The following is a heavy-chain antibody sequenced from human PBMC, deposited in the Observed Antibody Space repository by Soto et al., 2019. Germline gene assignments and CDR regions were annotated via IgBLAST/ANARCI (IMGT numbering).Heavy chain of an antibody. Sequence: QVQLVESGGGVVQPGGSLRLSCEASGFTFRDYGFHWVRQAPGKGLEGVAVIYYDGSGSDYEDSVRGRFIFSRDISTNTLYLQMNSLRAEETAVYYCVRDDCSGGTCYGGYWGQGTLVTVSS. CDR2: IYYDGSGS. CDR1: GFTFRDYG. CDR3: VRDDCSGGTCYGGY. V-gene: IGHV3-33*01. J-gene: IGHJ4*02. D-gene: IGHD2-15*01.